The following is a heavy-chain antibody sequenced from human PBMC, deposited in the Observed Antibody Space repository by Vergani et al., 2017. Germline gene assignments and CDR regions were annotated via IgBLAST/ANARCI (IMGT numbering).Heavy chain of an antibody. CDR1: GFTFSSYT. J-gene: IGHJ4*02. D-gene: IGHD2-2*01. CDR3: AKSIRIVVQAAYFDY. CDR2: ISGSGGST. V-gene: IGHV3-23*01. Sequence: EVQLLGSGGGLVQPGGSLRLSCAASGFTFSSYTMTWVRQAPGKGLEWVSAISGSGGSTYYADSVKGRFTISRDNSKNTLYLQMNSLRAEDTAIFYCAKSIRIVVQAAYFDYWGQGTLVTVSS.